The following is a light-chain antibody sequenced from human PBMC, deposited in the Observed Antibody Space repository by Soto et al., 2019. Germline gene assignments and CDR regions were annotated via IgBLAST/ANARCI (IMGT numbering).Light chain of an antibody. Sequence: QSALAQPASVSGSPGQSITISCTGTSSDVGSYDLVSWYQQHPAKAPKLMIYEGNKRPSGVSNRFSGSKSGNTASLTISGLQAEDEAEYYCCSYAGTSTFGVFGGGTKLTVL. J-gene: IGLJ3*02. V-gene: IGLV2-23*03. CDR2: EGN. CDR1: SSDVGSYDL. CDR3: CSYAGTSTFGV.